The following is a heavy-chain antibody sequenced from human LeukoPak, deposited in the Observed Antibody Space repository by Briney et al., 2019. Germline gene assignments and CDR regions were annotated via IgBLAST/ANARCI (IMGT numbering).Heavy chain of an antibody. CDR1: GFTFSSYW. CDR2: IKQDGSEK. J-gene: IGHJ4*02. CDR3: ALVDGYSNKN. D-gene: IGHD5-12*01. V-gene: IGHV3-7*01. Sequence: GGSLRLSCEASGFTFSSYWMSWVRQAPGKGLEWVANIKQDGSEKYYVDSVKSRFTISRDNAKNSLYLQMSSLRAKDTAVYYCALVDGYSNKNWGQGTLGTVSS.